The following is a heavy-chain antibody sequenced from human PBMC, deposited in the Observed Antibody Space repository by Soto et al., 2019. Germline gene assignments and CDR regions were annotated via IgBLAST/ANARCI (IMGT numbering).Heavy chain of an antibody. Sequence: GGSLRLSCAASGFIFSSYGMRWVRQAPGKGLEWVAVIWYDGSNKYYADSVKGRFTISRDNSKNTLFLQMNSLRAEDTAVYYCARGTGTTHYYGMDVWGQGTTVTVSS. CDR1: GFIFSSYG. J-gene: IGHJ6*02. CDR3: ARGTGTTHYYGMDV. CDR2: IWYDGSNK. V-gene: IGHV3-33*01. D-gene: IGHD1-7*01.